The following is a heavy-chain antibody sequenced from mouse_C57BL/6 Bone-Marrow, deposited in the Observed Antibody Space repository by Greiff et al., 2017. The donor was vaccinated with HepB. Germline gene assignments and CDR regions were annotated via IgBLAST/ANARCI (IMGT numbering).Heavy chain of an antibody. D-gene: IGHD2-4*01. CDR1: GFSLSTFGMG. Sequence: QVTLKECGPGILQPSQTLSLTCSFSGFSLSTFGMGVGWIRQPSGKGLEWLAHIWWDDDKYNNPALKSQLTSSNDTSKNHVFLKTANADTADTATYYCARGYDYDDPVYAMDYWGQGTSVTVSS. CDR3: ARGYDYDDPVYAMDY. V-gene: IGHV8-8*01. J-gene: IGHJ4*01. CDR2: IWWDDDK.